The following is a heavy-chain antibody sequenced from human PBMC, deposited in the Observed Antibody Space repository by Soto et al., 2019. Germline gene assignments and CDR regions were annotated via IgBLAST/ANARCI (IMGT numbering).Heavy chain of an antibody. V-gene: IGHV4-34*01. Sequence: SETLSLTCAVYGGSFSGYYWSWIRQPPGKGLEWIGEINHSGSTNYNPSLKSRVTISVDTSKNQFSLKLSSVTAADTAVYYCARDKGREWLRQPNYFDYWGQGTLVTVSS. CDR3: ARDKGREWLRQPNYFDY. CDR2: INHSGST. CDR1: GGSFSGYY. J-gene: IGHJ4*02. D-gene: IGHD5-12*01.